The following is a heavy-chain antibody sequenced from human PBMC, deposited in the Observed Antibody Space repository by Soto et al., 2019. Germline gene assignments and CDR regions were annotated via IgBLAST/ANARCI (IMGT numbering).Heavy chain of an antibody. J-gene: IGHJ4*02. V-gene: IGHV3-23*01. D-gene: IGHD6-19*01. Sequence: GVSLRLSCAASGFTFSNYAMSWVRQAPGKGLEWVSGISASGRDTYYADSVKDRFTISRDNSKNTVYLQVNSLRADDTAIYYCAKGKSSGWYYFDYWGLGTPVTASS. CDR2: ISASGRDT. CDR3: AKGKSSGWYYFDY. CDR1: GFTFSNYA.